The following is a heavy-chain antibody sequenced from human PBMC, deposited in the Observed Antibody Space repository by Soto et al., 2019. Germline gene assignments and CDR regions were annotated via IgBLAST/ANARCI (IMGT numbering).Heavy chain of an antibody. V-gene: IGHV4-34*01. D-gene: IGHD4-4*01. J-gene: IGHJ4*02. CDR1: GGSFSGYY. CDR2: INHSGST. Sequence: PSETLSLTCAVYGGSFSGYYWSWIRQPPGKGLEWIGEINHSGSTNYNPSLKSRVTISLDTSKNQFSLMLSSVTAADTAVYYCARGEWLTTIKPYFAYWGQGTLVTVSS. CDR3: ARGEWLTTIKPYFAY.